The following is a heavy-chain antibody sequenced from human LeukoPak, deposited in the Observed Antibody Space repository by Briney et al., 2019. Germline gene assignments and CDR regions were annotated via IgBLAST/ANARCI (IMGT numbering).Heavy chain of an antibody. D-gene: IGHD3-16*01. CDR2: IKQDESER. CDR3: ARDYASEYMDV. Sequence: PGGSLRLSCEASGFSFSSYWMTWVRQPPGKGPEWVANIKQDESERYSVDSVKGRFTISRDNAKNSLYLQMNSLRAEDTAVYYCARDYASEYMDVWGKGTTVTVSS. J-gene: IGHJ6*03. V-gene: IGHV3-7*01. CDR1: GFSFSSYW.